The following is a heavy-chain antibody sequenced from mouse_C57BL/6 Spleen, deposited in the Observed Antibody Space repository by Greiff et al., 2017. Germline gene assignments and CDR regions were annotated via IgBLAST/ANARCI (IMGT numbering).Heavy chain of an antibody. V-gene: IGHV5-6*01. CDR3: ARHDDYYAMDY. D-gene: IGHD2-3*01. J-gene: IGHJ4*01. Sequence: EVKLQESGGDLVKPGGSLKLSCAASGFTFSSYGMSWVRQTPDKRLEWVATISSGGSYTNYPDSVKGRFTIARDNAKNTLYLQMSSLKSEDTAMYYCARHDDYYAMDYWGQGTSVTVSS. CDR2: ISSGGSYT. CDR1: GFTFSSYG.